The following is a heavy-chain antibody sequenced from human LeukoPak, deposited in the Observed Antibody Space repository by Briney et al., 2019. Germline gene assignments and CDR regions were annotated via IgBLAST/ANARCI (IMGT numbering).Heavy chain of an antibody. J-gene: IGHJ5*02. Sequence: GRSLRLSCAASGFTFDDYAMHWVRQAPGKCLEWVSGISWNSGSIGSADSVTGRFTISRDNAKNSLYLQMNSLRAEDTALYYCAKDMARGVIGWFDPWGQGTLVTVSS. CDR2: ISWNSGSI. V-gene: IGHV3-9*01. CDR3: AKDMARGVIGWFDP. CDR1: GFTFDDYA. D-gene: IGHD3-10*01.